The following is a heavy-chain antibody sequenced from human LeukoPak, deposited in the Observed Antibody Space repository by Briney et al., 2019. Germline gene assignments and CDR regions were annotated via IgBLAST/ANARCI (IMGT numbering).Heavy chain of an antibody. V-gene: IGHV3-9*01. J-gene: IGHJ1*01. D-gene: IGHD6-13*01. CDR2: ISWNSGSI. Sequence: GRSLRLSCAASGFTFDDYAMHWVRHAPGKGLEWVSGISWNSGSIGYADSVKGRFTISRDNAKNSLYLQMNSLRAEDTALYYCAKSPSAAAGTSPEYFQHWGQGTLVTVSS. CDR3: AKSPSAAAGTSPEYFQH. CDR1: GFTFDDYA.